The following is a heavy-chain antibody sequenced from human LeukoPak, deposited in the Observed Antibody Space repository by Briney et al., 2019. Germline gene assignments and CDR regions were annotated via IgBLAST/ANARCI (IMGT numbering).Heavy chain of an antibody. J-gene: IGHJ4*02. CDR2: IYTSGST. Sequence: SQTLSLTCTVSGGSVSSGSYYWSWIRQPAGKGLEWIGRIYTSGSTNYNPSLKSRVTISVDTSKNQFSLKLSSVTAADTAVYYCARELPHCYYDSSGYFDYWGQGTLVTVSS. CDR1: GGSVSSGSYY. D-gene: IGHD3-22*01. CDR3: ARELPHCYYDSSGYFDY. V-gene: IGHV4-61*02.